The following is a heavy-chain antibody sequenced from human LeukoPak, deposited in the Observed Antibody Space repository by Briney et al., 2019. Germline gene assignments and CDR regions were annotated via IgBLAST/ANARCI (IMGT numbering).Heavy chain of an antibody. Sequence: ASVRVSCKASGYTFTGYYIHWVRQAPGQGPEWMVGMNPNSGGAHYAQNFQGRVTMTRDTSISTAYMELTSLRSDDTAVYYCARVRLGRGVDDAFDVWGQGTMVTLSS. J-gene: IGHJ3*01. V-gene: IGHV1-2*02. D-gene: IGHD3-10*01. CDR2: MNPNSGGA. CDR3: ARVRLGRGVDDAFDV. CDR1: GYTFTGYY.